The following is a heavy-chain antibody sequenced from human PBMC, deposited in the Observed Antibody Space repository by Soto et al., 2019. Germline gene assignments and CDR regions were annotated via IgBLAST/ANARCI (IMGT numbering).Heavy chain of an antibody. Sequence: ASVKVSCKASGGTFSSYTISWVRQAPGQGLEWMGRIIPILGIANYAQKFQGRVTITADKSTSTAYMELSSLRSEDTAVYYCARDAGIVVVPAAIWGQGTLVTVSS. CDR2: IIPILGIA. CDR1: GGTFSSYT. CDR3: ARDAGIVVVPAAI. V-gene: IGHV1-69*04. J-gene: IGHJ4*02. D-gene: IGHD2-2*01.